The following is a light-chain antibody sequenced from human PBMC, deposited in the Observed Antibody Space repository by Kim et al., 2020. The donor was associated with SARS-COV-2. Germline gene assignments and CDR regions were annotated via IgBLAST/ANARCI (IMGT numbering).Light chain of an antibody. Sequence: GQKVTIACAGRDCHFAKTFVYWYQQLPGTAPKLLIYANTQRPSGVPYRFSGSKSGTSASLAISGLRPEDEADYYCAAWDDSLSARLFGGGTKLTVL. V-gene: IGLV1-47*02. CDR3: AAWDDSLSARL. J-gene: IGLJ2*01. CDR1: DCHFAKTF. CDR2: ANT.